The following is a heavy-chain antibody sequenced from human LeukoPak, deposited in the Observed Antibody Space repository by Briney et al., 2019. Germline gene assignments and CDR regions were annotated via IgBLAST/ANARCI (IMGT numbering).Heavy chain of an antibody. V-gene: IGHV4-39*07. Sequence: SETLSLTCTVSGGSITSSSHHWGWLRQPPGKGLEWIGSIYYSGTTYYKPSLRSRVTISVDTSKNQFSLKLSSVTAADTAVYYCARDGLWIQNAFDIWGQGTMVTVSS. J-gene: IGHJ3*02. D-gene: IGHD5-18*01. CDR3: ARDGLWIQNAFDI. CDR1: GGSITSSSHH. CDR2: IYYSGTT.